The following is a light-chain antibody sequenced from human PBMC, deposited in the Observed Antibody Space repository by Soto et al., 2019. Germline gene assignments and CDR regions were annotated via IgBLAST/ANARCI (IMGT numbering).Light chain of an antibody. Sequence: EIVMTQSPATLSVSPGERATLSCRASQSVSSNLAWYQQKPGQAPRLLIYGASTRATGIPARFSGSGSGTEFTLTISSLQSEDFAVYYCQHYNNWPRTFGQXXKV. CDR2: GAS. CDR1: QSVSSN. J-gene: IGKJ1*01. CDR3: QHYNNWPRT. V-gene: IGKV3-15*01.